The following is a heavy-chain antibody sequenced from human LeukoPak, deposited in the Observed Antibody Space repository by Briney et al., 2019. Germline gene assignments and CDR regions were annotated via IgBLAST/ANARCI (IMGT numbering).Heavy chain of an antibody. CDR2: ISGSGDST. J-gene: IGHJ4*02. V-gene: IGHV3-23*01. CDR1: GFTFSSYA. D-gene: IGHD6-19*01. Sequence: GGSLRLSCAASGFTFSSYAMNWVRQAPGKGLEWVSAISGSGDSTYYADPVKGRFTISRDNSKNTLYLQMNSLRAEDTAVYYCAKGGGWLYYFDYWGQGTLVTVSS. CDR3: AKGGGWLYYFDY.